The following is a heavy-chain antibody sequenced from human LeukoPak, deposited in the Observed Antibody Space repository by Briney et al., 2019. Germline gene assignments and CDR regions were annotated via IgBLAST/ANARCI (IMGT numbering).Heavy chain of an antibody. D-gene: IGHD3-10*01. J-gene: IGHJ5*02. CDR3: ARGAYGSRDRGWLDP. V-gene: IGHV4-4*07. CDR1: GCSISSYY. Sequence: AETLSLTCTVSGCSISSYYWSWVRQPAGKGLEWIGRIYSRGNTNYNPPLNSRVTISVDTSKNQFSLKLSSVTAADTDVYYCARGAYGSRDRGWLDPWGQGTLVTVSS. CDR2: IYSRGNT.